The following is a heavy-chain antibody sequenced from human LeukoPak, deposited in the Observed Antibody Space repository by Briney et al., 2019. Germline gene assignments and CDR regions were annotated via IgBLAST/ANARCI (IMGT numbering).Heavy chain of an antibody. CDR2: IYSDGGT. Sequence: PGGSLRLSCAASGFTFTSYSMNWVRQAPGKGLEWVSVIYSDGGTFYSDSVKGRFTISRDSSKNALYLQMNSLRADDTAVYYCARDSSGPAFWGQGTPVTVSS. D-gene: IGHD6-19*01. CDR3: ARDSSGPAF. CDR1: GFTFTSYS. V-gene: IGHV3-53*01. J-gene: IGHJ4*02.